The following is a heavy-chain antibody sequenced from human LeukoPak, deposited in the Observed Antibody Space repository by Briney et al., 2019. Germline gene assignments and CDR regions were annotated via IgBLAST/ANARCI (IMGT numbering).Heavy chain of an antibody. D-gene: IGHD6-6*01. CDR1: GFTFSGFA. Sequence: GSLRLSCAASGFTFSGFAMTWIRQPPGKGLEWIGNIYYSGSTYYNPSLKSRVTMFEDKSKNQFSLRLSSVTVADTAVYYCARHFAYSSSSYFDYWGQGSLVTVSS. V-gene: IGHV4-38-2*01. CDR2: IYYSGST. CDR3: ARHFAYSSSSYFDY. J-gene: IGHJ4*02.